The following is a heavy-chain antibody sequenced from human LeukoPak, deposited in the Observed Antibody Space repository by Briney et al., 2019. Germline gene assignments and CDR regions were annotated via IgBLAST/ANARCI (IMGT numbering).Heavy chain of an antibody. V-gene: IGHV1-69*01. CDR3: ARDRGCSSTSCYWFYYMDV. Sequence: SVKVSCRASGGTFSSYAISWVRQAPGQGLEWTGGIIPIFGTANYAQKFQGRVTITADESTSTAYMELSSLRSEDTAVYYCARDRGCSSTSCYWFYYMDVWGKGTTVTVSS. D-gene: IGHD2-2*01. J-gene: IGHJ6*03. CDR1: GGTFSSYA. CDR2: IIPIFGTA.